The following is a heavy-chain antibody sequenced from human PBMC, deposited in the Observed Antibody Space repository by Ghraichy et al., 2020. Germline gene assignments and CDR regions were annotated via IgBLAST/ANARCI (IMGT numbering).Heavy chain of an antibody. Sequence: GGSLRLSCAASGFTFSSYAMNWVRQAPGKGLEWVSAISRSGGRTYYADSVKGRFTISRDNSKSTLYLQMNSLRGDDTAVYYCAKAPTDWGVVVVDATFFDYWGQGPLVPVSS. CDR2: ISRSGGRT. CDR1: GFTFSSYA. CDR3: AKAPTDWGVVVVDATFFDY. D-gene: IGHD2-15*01. J-gene: IGHJ4*02. V-gene: IGHV3-23*01.